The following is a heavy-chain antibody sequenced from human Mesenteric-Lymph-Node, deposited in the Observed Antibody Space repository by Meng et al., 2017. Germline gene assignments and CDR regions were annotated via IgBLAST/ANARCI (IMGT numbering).Heavy chain of an antibody. Sequence: SETLSLTCTVSGGSVSSGSYYWSWIRQPPGKGLEWIGYIYYSGSTNYNPSLKSRVTISVDTSKNQFSLKLSSVTAADTAVYYCARGHYYGSGSYYGYYYYGMDVWGQGTTVTVSS. CDR2: IYYSGST. D-gene: IGHD3-10*01. CDR3: ARGHYYGSGSYYGYYYYGMDV. CDR1: GGSVSSGSYY. V-gene: IGHV4-61*01. J-gene: IGHJ6*02.